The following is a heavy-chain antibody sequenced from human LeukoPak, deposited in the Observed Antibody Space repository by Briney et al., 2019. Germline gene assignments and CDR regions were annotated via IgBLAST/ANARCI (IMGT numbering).Heavy chain of an antibody. Sequence: SETLSLTCAVSGGSISSYYWSWIRQPPGKGLEWIGYIYYSGSTNYNPSLKSRVTISVDTSKNQFSLKLSSVTAADTAVYYCARVKWLQFYHYFDYWGQGTLVTVSS. J-gene: IGHJ4*02. CDR1: GGSISSYY. V-gene: IGHV4-59*01. CDR2: IYYSGST. CDR3: ARVKWLQFYHYFDY. D-gene: IGHD5-24*01.